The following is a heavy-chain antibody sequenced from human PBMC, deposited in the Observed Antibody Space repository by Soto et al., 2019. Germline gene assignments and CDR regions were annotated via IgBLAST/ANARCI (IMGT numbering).Heavy chain of an antibody. CDR2: IYPGDSDT. Sequence: GESLKISCKGSGYTFTDYWIGWVRQLPGKGLEWMGIIYPGDSDTRYSPSFQGHVTITVDKSTSTAYLQWNTLKASETAMYYCERNISNFRYYYYAMEVWGQGTTVTVS. V-gene: IGHV5-51*01. CDR3: ERNISNFRYYYYAMEV. J-gene: IGHJ6*02. CDR1: GYTFTDYW. D-gene: IGHD4-4*01.